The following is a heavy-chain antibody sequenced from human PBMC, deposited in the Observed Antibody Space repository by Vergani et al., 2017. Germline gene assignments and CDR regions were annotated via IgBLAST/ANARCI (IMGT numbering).Heavy chain of an antibody. CDR1: GFSVNTNY. V-gene: IGHV3-66*02. D-gene: IGHD2-2*01. J-gene: IGHJ6*02. Sequence: EVQLVESGGGLVQPGGSLRLSCAASGFSVNTNYMTWVRQAPGKGLEWVSVIYSGGTTYYADSVKGRFSISRDNSKNTLYLQMNSLRAEDTAVYYCAKAVRYCSSTNCRGGPRLYYGMDVWGQGTTVTVSS. CDR2: IYSGGTT. CDR3: AKAVRYCSSTNCRGGPRLYYGMDV.